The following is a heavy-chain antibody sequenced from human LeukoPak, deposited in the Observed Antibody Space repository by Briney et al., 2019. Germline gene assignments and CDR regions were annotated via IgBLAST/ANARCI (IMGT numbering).Heavy chain of an antibody. Sequence: GGSLRLSCAASGFTFNSYAMSWVRQAPGKGLEWVSSISGSGGSTYYTDSVKGRFTISRDNSKNTLYLQMNSLRAEDTAVYYCVKDQDSGAYSRFDYWGQGTQVIVSS. J-gene: IGHJ4*02. CDR2: ISGSGGST. V-gene: IGHV3-23*01. D-gene: IGHD3-22*01. CDR1: GFTFNSYA. CDR3: VKDQDSGAYSRFDY.